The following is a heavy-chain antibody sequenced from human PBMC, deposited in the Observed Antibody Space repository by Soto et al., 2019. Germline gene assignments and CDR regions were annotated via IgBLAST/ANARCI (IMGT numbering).Heavy chain of an antibody. CDR3: ARGGVDYYDSSGYYFSPYYFDY. CDR1: GGSISSGGYS. J-gene: IGHJ4*02. V-gene: IGHV4-30-2*01. Sequence: QLQLQESGSGLVKPSQTLSLTCAVSGGSISSGGYSWSWIRQPPGKGLEWIGYIYHSGSTYYNPYLKSRVHIAVDRPKNHFARKLSSVTAADTAVYYCARGGVDYYDSSGYYFSPYYFDYWGQGTLVTVSS. CDR2: IYHSGST. D-gene: IGHD3-22*01.